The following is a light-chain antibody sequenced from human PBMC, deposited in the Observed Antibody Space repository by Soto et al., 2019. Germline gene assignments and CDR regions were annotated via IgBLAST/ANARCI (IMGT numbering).Light chain of an antibody. J-gene: IGKJ1*01. CDR3: QQYNSYSRT. CDR1: PSISSW. V-gene: IGKV1-5*01. CDR2: DAS. Sequence: DIQMTQSPSTLSASVGDRVTITCRASPSISSWLAWYQQKPGKAPKLLIYDASSLESGFPSRFSGSGSGTEFTHTISSLQPDDCATDYCQQYNSYSRTFGQGTKVEIK.